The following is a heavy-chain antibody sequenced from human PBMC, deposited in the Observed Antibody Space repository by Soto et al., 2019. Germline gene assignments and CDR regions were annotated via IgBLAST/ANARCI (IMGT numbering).Heavy chain of an antibody. CDR1: GFTFSGYS. D-gene: IGHD2-2*01. CDR2: ISSVSSTI. CDR3: TTGRYIVLAPAAIEP. J-gene: IGHJ5*02. V-gene: IGHV3-48*01. Sequence: GGSLRLSCAASGFTFSGYSMNWVRQAPGKGLEWVSYISSVSSTIYYADSVKGRFTVSRDNAKTSLYLQMNSLRAEDTAVYYCTTGRYIVLAPAAIEPWGQGTLVTVSS.